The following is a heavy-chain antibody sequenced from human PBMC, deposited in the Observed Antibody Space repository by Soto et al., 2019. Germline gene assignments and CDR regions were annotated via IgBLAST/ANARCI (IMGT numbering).Heavy chain of an antibody. V-gene: IGHV3-53*01. D-gene: IGHD3-22*01. CDR1: GFTVSSNY. Sequence: GGSLRLSCGASGFTVSSNYMSWVRQAPGKGLEWVSVIYSGGSTYYADSVKGRFTISRDNSKNTLYLQMNSLRAEDTAVYYCARDRAYHSSGFYYYYGMDVWGQGTTVTVSS. J-gene: IGHJ6*02. CDR3: ARDRAYHSSGFYYYYGMDV. CDR2: IYSGGST.